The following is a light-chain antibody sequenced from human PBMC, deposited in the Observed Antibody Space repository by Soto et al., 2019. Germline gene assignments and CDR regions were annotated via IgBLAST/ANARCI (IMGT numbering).Light chain of an antibody. CDR2: DNN. J-gene: IGLJ2*01. CDR3: GTWDSRLSAEV. V-gene: IGLV1-51*01. Sequence: QTVVTQPPSVSAAPGQKVTISCSGSSSNIGNNYVSWYQQLPGTAPKLLIYDNNKRPSGIPDRFSGSKSGTSATLGITGLQTGDEADYYCGTWDSRLSAEVFGGGTKVTVL. CDR1: SSNIGNNY.